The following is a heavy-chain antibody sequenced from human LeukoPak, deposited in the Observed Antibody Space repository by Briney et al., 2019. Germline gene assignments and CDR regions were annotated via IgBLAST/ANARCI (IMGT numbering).Heavy chain of an antibody. J-gene: IGHJ4*02. D-gene: IGHD4-23*01. CDR3: ARGNSELYFDY. Sequence: SSSSFIYYAHSLKGRFTISRDNAKNSLYPQMNSLRAEDTAVYYCARGNSELYFDYWGQGTLVTVSS. CDR2: SSSSFI. V-gene: IGHV3-21*01.